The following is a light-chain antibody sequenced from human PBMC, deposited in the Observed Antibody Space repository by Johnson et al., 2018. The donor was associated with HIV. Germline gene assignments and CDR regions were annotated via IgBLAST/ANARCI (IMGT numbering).Light chain of an antibody. CDR3: GTWASSLSVYV. CDR1: SSNIGNNY. V-gene: IGLV1-51*01. CDR2: DNN. Sequence: QAVLTQPPSVSAAPGQKVTISCSGSSSNIGNNYVSWYQQLPGTAPKLLIYDNNKRPSGIPDRFSGSKSGTSATLGITGLQTGDEADYYCGTWASSLSVYVFATGTEVT. J-gene: IGLJ1*01.